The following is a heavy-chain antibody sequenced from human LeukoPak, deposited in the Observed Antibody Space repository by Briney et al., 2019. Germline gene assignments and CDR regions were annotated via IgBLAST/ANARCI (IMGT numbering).Heavy chain of an antibody. CDR2: IIPIFGTA. Sequence: SVKVSCKASGGTVRRFPISWVRQAPGQGLEWMGGIIPIFGTANYAQRFQGRVTITADESTTTAYMELRSLRSEDTAVYYWARALTYYYDSSGVGGQDFDFWGQGTLVTVSS. V-gene: IGHV1-69*13. D-gene: IGHD3-22*01. J-gene: IGHJ4*02. CDR1: GGTVRRFP. CDR3: ARALTYYYDSSGVGGQDFDF.